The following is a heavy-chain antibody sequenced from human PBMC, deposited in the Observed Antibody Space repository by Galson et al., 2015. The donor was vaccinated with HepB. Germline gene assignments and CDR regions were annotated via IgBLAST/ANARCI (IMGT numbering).Heavy chain of an antibody. J-gene: IGHJ4*02. Sequence: SVKVSCKASGGTFSSYAISWVRQAPGQGLEWMGGIIPIFGTANYAQKFQGRVTITADESTSTAYMELSSLRSEDTAVYYCAREGTMVRGYFDYWGQGTLVTVSS. V-gene: IGHV1-69*13. D-gene: IGHD3-10*01. CDR1: GGTFSSYA. CDR2: IIPIFGTA. CDR3: AREGTMVRGYFDY.